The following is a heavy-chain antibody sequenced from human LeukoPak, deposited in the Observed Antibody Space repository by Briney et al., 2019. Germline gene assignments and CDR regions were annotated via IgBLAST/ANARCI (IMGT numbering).Heavy chain of an antibody. J-gene: IGHJ4*02. CDR3: AKKAVALDH. V-gene: IGHV3-53*01. CDR1: GFSVSNNY. D-gene: IGHD6-19*01. CDR2: LYTSGNT. Sequence: GGSLRLSWAASGFSVSNNYMAWVRQAPGKGLEWVSVLYTSGNTDYADSVKGRFTISRDNSKNTLYLQMNSLRAEDTALYYCAKKAVALDHWGQGTLVTVSS.